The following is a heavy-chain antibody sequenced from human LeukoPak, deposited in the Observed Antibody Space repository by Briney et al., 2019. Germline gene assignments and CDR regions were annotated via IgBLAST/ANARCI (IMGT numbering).Heavy chain of an antibody. J-gene: IGHJ5*02. D-gene: IGHD2-2*03. Sequence: PGGSLRLSCAASGFTFNNYAMSWIRQAPGKGLEWVSAITSSTYTEYYARSVSGRFTISRDNPEKTLFLHMNSLRAEDTAVYYFAKDLGSHGWIIDPWGEGPLVTVPS. CDR2: ITSSTYTE. V-gene: IGHV3-23*01. CDR1: GFTFNNYA. CDR3: AKDLGSHGWIIDP.